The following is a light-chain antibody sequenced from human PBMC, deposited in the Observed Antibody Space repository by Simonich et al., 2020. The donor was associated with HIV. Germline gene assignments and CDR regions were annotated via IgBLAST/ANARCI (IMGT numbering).Light chain of an antibody. V-gene: IGKV3-15*01. CDR2: GTS. Sequence: EIVMTQSPATLSVSPGKRTTLSCRASQSVRSNVAWYQQKPGQAPRLLIYGTSTRATGIPARFSGSGSGTDFTLTISSMESEDFAVYHCQQYNNWPWTFGQGTKVEIK. CDR3: QQYNNWPWT. J-gene: IGKJ1*01. CDR1: QSVRSN.